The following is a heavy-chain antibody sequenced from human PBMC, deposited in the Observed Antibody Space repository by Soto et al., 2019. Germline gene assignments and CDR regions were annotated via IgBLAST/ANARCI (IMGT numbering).Heavy chain of an antibody. CDR3: AKGYYCSGGSCYSRYYYYMDV. J-gene: IGHJ6*03. CDR2: ISYDGSNK. CDR1: GCTFISYG. Sequence: GGSLRHSCAASGCTFISYGMHWVHQAPGKGLEWVAVISYDGSNKYYADSVKGRFTISRDNSKNTLYLQMNSLRAEDTAVYYCAKGYYCSGGSCYSRYYYYMDVCGKGTTVTVSS. D-gene: IGHD2-15*01. V-gene: IGHV3-30*18.